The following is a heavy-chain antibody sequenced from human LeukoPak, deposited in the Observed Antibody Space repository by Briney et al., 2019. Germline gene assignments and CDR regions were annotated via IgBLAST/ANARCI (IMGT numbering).Heavy chain of an antibody. J-gene: IGHJ4*02. V-gene: IGHV4-61*02. D-gene: IGHD6-13*01. CDR3: ARGASIAAAGTRFDY. Sequence: PSETLSLTCTVSGGSISSGSYYWSWIRQPAGKGLEWIGRIYTSGSANYNPSLKSRVTISVDTSKNQFSLKLSSVTAADTAVYYCARGASIAAAGTRFDYWGQGTLVTVSS. CDR1: GGSISSGSYY. CDR2: IYTSGSA.